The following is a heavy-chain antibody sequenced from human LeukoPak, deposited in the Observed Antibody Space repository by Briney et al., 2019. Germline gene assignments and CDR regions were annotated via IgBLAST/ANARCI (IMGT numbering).Heavy chain of an antibody. J-gene: IGHJ4*02. CDR2: ISSSSSHI. V-gene: IGHV3-21*01. Sequence: GGSLRLSCAASGFMFSSYSMNWVRQAPGEGLEWVSSISSSSSHIYYADSVKGRFTISRDNAKNSLYLQMNSLRAEDTAVYYCARDISGSYGFSWGQGTLVTVSS. CDR1: GFMFSSYS. CDR3: ARDISGSYGFS. D-gene: IGHD1-26*01.